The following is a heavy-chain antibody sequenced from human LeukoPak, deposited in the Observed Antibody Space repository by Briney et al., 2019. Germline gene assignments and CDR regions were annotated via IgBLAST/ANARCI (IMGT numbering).Heavy chain of an antibody. CDR2: IIPILGIA. V-gene: IGHV1-69*04. Sequence: ASVKVSCKASGGTFSSYAISWVRQAPGQGLEWMGRIIPILGIANYAQKFQGRVTITTDQSTSTAYMELSSLRSEDTAVYYSARNCYYDTSGYHGSWGQRTLVTVSS. D-gene: IGHD3-22*01. CDR1: GGTFSSYA. CDR3: ARNCYYDTSGYHGS. J-gene: IGHJ5*02.